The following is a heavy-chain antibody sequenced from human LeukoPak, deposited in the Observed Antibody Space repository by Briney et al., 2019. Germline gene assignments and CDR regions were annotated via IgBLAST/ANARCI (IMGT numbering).Heavy chain of an antibody. CDR3: ARGGAVAGNNYFDY. CDR2: ISSSSSYI. CDR1: GFTFSTYS. J-gene: IGHJ4*02. D-gene: IGHD6-19*01. V-gene: IGHV3-21*01. Sequence: PGGSLRLSCAASGFTFSTYSMNWVRQAPGKGLEWVSSISSSSSYIYYADSVKGRFTISRDNAKNSLYLQMNSLRAEDTAVYYCARGGAVAGNNYFDYWGQETLVTVSS.